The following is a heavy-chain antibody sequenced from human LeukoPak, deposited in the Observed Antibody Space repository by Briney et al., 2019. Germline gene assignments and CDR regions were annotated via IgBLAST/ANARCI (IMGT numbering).Heavy chain of an antibody. Sequence: AGGSLRLSCAASGFTFSSYGMHWVRQAPGKGLEWVAVISYDGSNKYYADSVKGRFTISRDNAKNSLYLQMNSLRAEDTAVYYCARPMDSGHSSGWYPPFDYWGQGTLVTVSS. CDR1: GFTFSSYG. V-gene: IGHV3-30*03. CDR2: ISYDGSNK. CDR3: ARPMDSGHSSGWYPPFDY. J-gene: IGHJ4*02. D-gene: IGHD6-19*01.